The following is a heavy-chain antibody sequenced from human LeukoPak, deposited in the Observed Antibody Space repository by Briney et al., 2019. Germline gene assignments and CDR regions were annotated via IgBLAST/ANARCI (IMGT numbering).Heavy chain of an antibody. V-gene: IGHV4-34*01. J-gene: IGHJ4*02. D-gene: IGHD3-3*01. CDR2: INHSGST. Sequence: PSETLSLTCAVYGGSFSGYYWSWIRQPPGKGLGWIGEINHSGSTNYNPSLKSRVTISVDTSKNQFSLKLSSVTAADTAVYYCARGAAFWSGYFDYWGQGTLVTVSS. CDR3: ARGAAFWSGYFDY. CDR1: GGSFSGYY.